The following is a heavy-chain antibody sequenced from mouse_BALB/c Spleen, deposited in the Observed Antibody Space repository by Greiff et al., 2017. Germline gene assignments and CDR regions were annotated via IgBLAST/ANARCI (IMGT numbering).Heavy chain of an antibody. Sequence: EVQLVESGGGLVQPGGSRKLSCAASGFTFSSFGMHWVRQAPEKGLEWVAYISSGSSTIYYADTVKGRFTISRDNPKNTLFLQMTSLRSEDTAMYYCARCRYYGSSYWYFDVWGAGTTVTVSS. V-gene: IGHV5-17*02. CDR2: ISSGSSTI. J-gene: IGHJ1*01. CDR3: ARCRYYGSSYWYFDV. D-gene: IGHD1-1*01. CDR1: GFTFSSFG.